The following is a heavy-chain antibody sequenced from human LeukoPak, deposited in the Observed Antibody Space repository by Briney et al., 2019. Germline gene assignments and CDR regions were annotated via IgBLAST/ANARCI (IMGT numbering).Heavy chain of an antibody. V-gene: IGHV1-8*01. CDR2: MNPTSGNT. J-gene: IGHJ4*02. CDR3: ARVKTATMVRGVIIGY. D-gene: IGHD3-10*01. Sequence: GASVKVSCKASGYTFTSYDINWVRQATGQGLEWMGWMNPTSGNTGYAQKFQGRVTMTRNTSISTAYMELSSLRSEDTAVYYCARVKTATMVRGVIIGYWGQGTLVTVSP. CDR1: GYTFTSYD.